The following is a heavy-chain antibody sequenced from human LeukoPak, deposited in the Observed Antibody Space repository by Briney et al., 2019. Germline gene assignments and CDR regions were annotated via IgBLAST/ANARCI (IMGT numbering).Heavy chain of an antibody. Sequence: GGSLRLSCAASGFTFSSYEMNWVRQAPGQGLEWVSYISSSGSTIYYADSVKGRFTIARDNAKNSLYLQMNSLRAEDTAVYYCAREDSIAAFDYWGQGTLVTVSS. CDR1: GFTFSSYE. D-gene: IGHD6-13*01. CDR2: ISSSGSTI. J-gene: IGHJ4*02. V-gene: IGHV3-48*03. CDR3: AREDSIAAFDY.